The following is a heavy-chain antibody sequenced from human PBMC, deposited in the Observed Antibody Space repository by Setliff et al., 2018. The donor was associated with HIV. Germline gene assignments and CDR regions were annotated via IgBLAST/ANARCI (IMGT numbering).Heavy chain of an antibody. CDR2: FDPEDGET. J-gene: IGHJ4*02. CDR1: GYTLTELS. CDR3: ATGIAVAGSFDY. Sequence: ASVKVSCKVSGYTLTELSMRWVRQAPGKGLEWMGGFDPEDGETIYAQKFQGRVTMTEDTSTDTAYMELSSLRSEDTAVYYCATGIAVAGSFDYWGQGTLVTVSS. D-gene: IGHD6-19*01. V-gene: IGHV1-24*01.